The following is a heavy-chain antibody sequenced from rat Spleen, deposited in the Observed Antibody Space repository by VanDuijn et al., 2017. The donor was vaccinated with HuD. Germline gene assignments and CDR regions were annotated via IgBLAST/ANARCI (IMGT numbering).Heavy chain of an antibody. J-gene: IGHJ3*01. V-gene: IGHV5-25*01. D-gene: IGHD1-11*01. CDR1: GFTFSNYY. Sequence: EVQLVESGGGLVQPGRSMKLSCAALGFTFSNYYMAWVRQAPTKGLEWIASITAGGGNTYYRDSVKGRFTISRDNARNTLYLQLSSLKSEDTAIYYCARKAFGGYWFAYWGQGTLVTVSS. CDR2: ITAGGGNT. CDR3: ARKAFGGYWFAY.